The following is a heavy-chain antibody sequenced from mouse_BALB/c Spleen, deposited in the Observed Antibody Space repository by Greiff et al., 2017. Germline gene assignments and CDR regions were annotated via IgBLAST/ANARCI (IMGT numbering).Heavy chain of an antibody. CDR1: GYTFTSYW. CDR2: IYPGSGST. J-gene: IGHJ3*01. CDR3: TRPSSNWDWFAY. V-gene: IGHV1S22*01. Sequence: LQQPGSELVRPGASVKLSCKASGYTFTSYWMHWVKQRPGQGLEWIGNIYPGSGSTNYDEKFKSKATLTVDTSSSTAYMQLSSLTSEDSAVYYCTRPSSNWDWFAYWGLGTLVTVSA. D-gene: IGHD4-1*01.